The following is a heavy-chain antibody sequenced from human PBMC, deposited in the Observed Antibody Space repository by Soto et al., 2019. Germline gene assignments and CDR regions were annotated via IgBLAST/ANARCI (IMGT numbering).Heavy chain of an antibody. CDR3: AASPNLFPTHNWFDP. CDR1: GYTFTSYA. J-gene: IGHJ5*02. Sequence: QVQLVQSGAEVKKPGASVKVSCKASGYTFTSYAMHWVRQAPGQRLEWMGWINAGNGNTKYSQKFQGRVTITRDTSASTAYMELSSLRSEDTAVYYCAASPNLFPTHNWFDPWGQGTLVTVSS. V-gene: IGHV1-3*01. CDR2: INAGNGNT. D-gene: IGHD2-21*01.